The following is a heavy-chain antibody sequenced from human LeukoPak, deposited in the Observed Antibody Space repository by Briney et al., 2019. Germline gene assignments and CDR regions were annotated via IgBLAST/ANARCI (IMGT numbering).Heavy chain of an antibody. CDR2: IIPMFAAA. CDR1: GGTFSTFA. CDR3: ALPSVIGTSTYYFDY. J-gene: IGHJ4*02. Sequence: ASVKLTCKASGGTFSTFALSWVRHPPGPGLQWMGGIIPMFAAANYPQKFQGRLTIIADESTSSAHMELTSLRAEDTAIYYCALPSVIGTSTYYFDYWGQGTLVTVSS. D-gene: IGHD3-16*02. V-gene: IGHV1-69*13.